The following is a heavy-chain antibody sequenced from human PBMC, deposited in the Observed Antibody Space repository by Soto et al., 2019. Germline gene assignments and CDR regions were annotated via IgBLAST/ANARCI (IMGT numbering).Heavy chain of an antibody. Sequence: EVQLLESGGGLVQPGGSLRLSCAASGFTFTDYAMIWVRQAPGKGLEWVSAISGSGGNTFYADSMKGRFIISRDNSKNTLTLKRPSLRAEDTAIYYCARNVRGLAAPPIGATFDYGGQGTLVIVS. J-gene: IGHJ4*02. CDR1: GFTFTDYA. D-gene: IGHD6-6*01. CDR3: ARNVRGLAAPPIGATFDY. V-gene: IGHV3-23*01. CDR2: ISGSGGNT.